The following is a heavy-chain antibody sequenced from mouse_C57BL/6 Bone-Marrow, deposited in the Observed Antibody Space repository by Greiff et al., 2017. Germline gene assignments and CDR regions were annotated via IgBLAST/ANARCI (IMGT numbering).Heavy chain of an antibody. CDR1: GYSFTDYN. V-gene: IGHV1-39*01. Sequence: VQLQQSGPELVKPGASVKISCKASGYSFTDYNLNWVKQSNGKSLEWIGVINPNYGTTSYNQKFKGKATLTVDQSSSTAYMQLNSLTSEDSAVYYCAPHYYGSSYGFAYWGQGTLVTVSA. D-gene: IGHD1-1*01. J-gene: IGHJ3*01. CDR2: INPNYGTT. CDR3: APHYYGSSYGFAY.